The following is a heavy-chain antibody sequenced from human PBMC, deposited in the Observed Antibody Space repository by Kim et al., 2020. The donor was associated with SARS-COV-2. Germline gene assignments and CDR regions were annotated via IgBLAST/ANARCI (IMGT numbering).Heavy chain of an antibody. D-gene: IGHD6-19*01. J-gene: IGHJ3*02. Sequence: KFQGRVTMTRDTSTSTVYMELSSLRSEDTAVYYCARDGIAVAGNLDAFDIWGQGTMVTVSS. CDR3: ARDGIAVAGNLDAFDI. V-gene: IGHV1-46*01.